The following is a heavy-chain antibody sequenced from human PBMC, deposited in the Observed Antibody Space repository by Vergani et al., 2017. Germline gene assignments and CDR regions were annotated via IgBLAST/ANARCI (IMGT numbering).Heavy chain of an antibody. CDR3: ARGQWLPTLSFDY. CDR1: GYTFTGYY. Sequence: QVQLMQSGPVIKKPGASVKVSCKASGYTFTGYYMHWVRQAPGQGLEWMGWINPNSGGTNYAQKFQGRVTMTRDTSISTAYMELSRLRSDDTAVYYCARGQWLPTLSFDYWGQGTLVTVSS. V-gene: IGHV1-2*02. D-gene: IGHD6-19*01. CDR2: INPNSGGT. J-gene: IGHJ4*02.